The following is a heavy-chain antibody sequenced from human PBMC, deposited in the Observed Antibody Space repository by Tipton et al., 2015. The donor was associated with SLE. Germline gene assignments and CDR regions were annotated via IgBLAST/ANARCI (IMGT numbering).Heavy chain of an antibody. Sequence: YAQKLQGRVTMTTDTSTSTAYMELRSLRSDDTAVYYCARAPVGSRDYWGQGTLVTVSS. J-gene: IGHJ4*02. V-gene: IGHV1-18*01. D-gene: IGHD1-26*01. CDR3: ARAPVGSRDY.